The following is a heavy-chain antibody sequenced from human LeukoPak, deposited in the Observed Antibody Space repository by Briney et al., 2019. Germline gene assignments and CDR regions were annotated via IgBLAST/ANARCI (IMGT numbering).Heavy chain of an antibody. J-gene: IGHJ4*02. V-gene: IGHV5-51*01. CDR2: LYPGDSDT. CDR3: ARPLSGSYHSPLDY. Sequence: GESLKISCKASGYNFTSYWIGWVRQMPGKGLEWMGILYPGDSDTRYSPSFQGQVTISADTSISTAYLQWSSLKASDAAMYYCARPLSGSYHSPLDYWGQGTLVTVSS. CDR1: GYNFTSYW. D-gene: IGHD1-26*01.